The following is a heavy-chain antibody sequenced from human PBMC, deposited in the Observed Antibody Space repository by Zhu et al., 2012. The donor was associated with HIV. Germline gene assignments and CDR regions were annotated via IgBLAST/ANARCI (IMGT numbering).Heavy chain of an antibody. V-gene: IGHV4-30-4*08. CDR2: IYYFGSP. Sequence: QVQLQESGPGLVKPSQTLSLTCTVSAGSISSGDYYWTWIRQPPGKGLEWIGYIYYFGSPFYNPSLKSRITISVDTSKNQFSLTLSSVTAADTAVYYCGKGAIVGGIKHYFMERLGQRDHGHRLL. J-gene: IGHJ6*03. CDR3: GKGAIVGGIKHYFMER. D-gene: IGHD3-10*01. CDR1: AGSISSGDYY.